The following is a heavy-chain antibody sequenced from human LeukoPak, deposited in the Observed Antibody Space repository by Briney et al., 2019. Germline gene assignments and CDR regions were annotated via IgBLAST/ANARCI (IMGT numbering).Heavy chain of an antibody. CDR2: INPSGGST. CDR1: GYTFTSYY. CDR3: ATAIVVVVASTAAFDI. J-gene: IGHJ3*02. D-gene: IGHD2-15*01. V-gene: IGHV1-46*01. Sequence: ASVKVSCKASGYTFTSYYMHWVRQAPGQGLEWMGRINPSGGSTSYAQKFQGRVTMTRDTSISTAYMELTSLRSEDTAVYYCATAIVVVVASTAAFDIWGQGTMVTVSS.